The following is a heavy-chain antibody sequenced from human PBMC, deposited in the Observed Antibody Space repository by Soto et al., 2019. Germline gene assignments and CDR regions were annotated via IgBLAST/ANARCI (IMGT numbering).Heavy chain of an antibody. CDR2: IYPSGMP. Sequence: PSETLSLTCTVSGGSISNAAYSWSWIRQPPEKGLEWIGYIYPSGMPFYNPSLRSRVTISIDRSNDQFSLNLKSVTAADTAVYYCARERGGYGLFDSWGQGTLVTVSS. J-gene: IGHJ4*02. V-gene: IGHV4-30-2*01. CDR3: ARERGGYGLFDS. D-gene: IGHD5-18*01. CDR1: GGSISNAAYS.